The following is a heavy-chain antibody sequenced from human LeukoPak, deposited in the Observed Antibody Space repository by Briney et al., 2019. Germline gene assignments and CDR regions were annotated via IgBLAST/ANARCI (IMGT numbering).Heavy chain of an antibody. D-gene: IGHD3-3*01. CDR2: IYPDDSDS. V-gene: IGHV5-51*01. Sequence: PGESLKISCKASGCSFDYYWIAWVRQMPGKGLEWMGIIYPDDSDSTYSPSFQGQVTISVDKSINTAYLQWSSLKASNTAIYYCARVGSVTNFGVVSYYFDYWGQGTLVTVSS. J-gene: IGHJ4*02. CDR3: ARVGSVTNFGVVSYYFDY. CDR1: GCSFDYYW.